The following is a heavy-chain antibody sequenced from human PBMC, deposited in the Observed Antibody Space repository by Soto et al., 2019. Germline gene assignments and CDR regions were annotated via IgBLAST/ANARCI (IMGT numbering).Heavy chain of an antibody. CDR1: GFTFSGSA. J-gene: IGHJ6*02. V-gene: IGHV3-73*02. CDR3: YLSIAAAGTSFGYYYYGMDV. Sequence: EVQLVESGGGLVQPGGSLKLSCAASGFTFSGSAMHWVRQASGKGLEWVGRIRSKANSYATAYAASVKGRFTISRDDSKNTAYLQMNSLKTEDTAVYYCYLSIAAAGTSFGYYYYGMDVWGQGTTVTVSS. CDR2: IRSKANSYAT. D-gene: IGHD6-13*01.